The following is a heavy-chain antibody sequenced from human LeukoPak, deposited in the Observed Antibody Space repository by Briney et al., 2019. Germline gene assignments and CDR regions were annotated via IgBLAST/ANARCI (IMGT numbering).Heavy chain of an antibody. D-gene: IGHD2-2*02. V-gene: IGHV4-59*01. CDR2: VYYSGSN. CDR1: GGSIGSYY. CDR3: ARSGYCSSTSCYRSLWFDP. Sequence: SSETLSLTCTVSGGSIGSYYWSWIRQPPGKGLEWIGYVYYSGSNSYNPSLKSRVTISVDTSKNQFSLKLSSVTAADTAVYYCARSGYCSSTSCYRSLWFDPWGQGTLVTVSS. J-gene: IGHJ5*02.